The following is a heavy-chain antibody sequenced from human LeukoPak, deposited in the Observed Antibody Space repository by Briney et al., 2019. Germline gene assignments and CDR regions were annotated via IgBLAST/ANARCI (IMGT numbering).Heavy chain of an antibody. D-gene: IGHD2-15*01. CDR1: GFTFSSYW. V-gene: IGHV3-74*01. CDR3: TREESDGSPDY. Sequence: GGSLRLSCAASGFTFSSYWMHWVRQAQGKGLVWVSRINSDGSSTRYADSVKGRFTISRDNAKNTLYLQMDSLRVEDTAIYYCTREESDGSPDYWGQGTLVTVSS. J-gene: IGHJ4*02. CDR2: INSDGSST.